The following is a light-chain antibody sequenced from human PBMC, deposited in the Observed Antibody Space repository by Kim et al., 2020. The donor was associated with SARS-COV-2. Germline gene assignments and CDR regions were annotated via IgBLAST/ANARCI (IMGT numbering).Light chain of an antibody. CDR2: SNH. CDR1: MCNMDKNF. V-gene: IGLV1-47*01. Sequence: GQRVTVYCEGRMCNMDKNFVYWNQQLRDAAPKRRVCSNHERPSGVQDRLCGERADTAASLGIAGLRCADGADYYCASWNDGLNGTVCGGGTQMTVL. J-gene: IGLJ3*02. CDR3: ASWNDGLNGTV.